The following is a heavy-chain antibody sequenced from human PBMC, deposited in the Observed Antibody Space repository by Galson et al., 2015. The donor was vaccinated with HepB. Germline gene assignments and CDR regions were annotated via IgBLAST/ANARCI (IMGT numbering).Heavy chain of an antibody. Sequence: TLSLTCTVSGGSISSGGYYWSWIRQHPGKGLEWIGYIYYSGSTYYNPSLKSRVTIPVDTSKNQFSLKLSSVTAADTAVYYCARSVPAAAIISTYYFDYWGQGTLVTVSS. V-gene: IGHV4-31*03. D-gene: IGHD2-2*01. CDR1: GGSISSGGYY. CDR2: IYYSGST. J-gene: IGHJ4*02. CDR3: ARSVPAAAIISTYYFDY.